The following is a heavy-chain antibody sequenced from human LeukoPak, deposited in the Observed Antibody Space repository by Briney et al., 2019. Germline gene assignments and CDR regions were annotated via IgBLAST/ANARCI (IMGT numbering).Heavy chain of an antibody. J-gene: IGHJ4*02. V-gene: IGHV3-53*01. D-gene: IGHD2-8*01. CDR3: AKRDHVLMVYATGY. CDR1: GFTVNSYH. Sequence: PGGSLRLSCAASGFTVNSYHMNWVRQAPGKGLEWVSIIYSDGRTYYADSVKGRFTISRDNSKNTLYLQMNSLRAEDTAVYYCAKRDHVLMVYATGYWGQGTLVTVSS. CDR2: IYSDGRT.